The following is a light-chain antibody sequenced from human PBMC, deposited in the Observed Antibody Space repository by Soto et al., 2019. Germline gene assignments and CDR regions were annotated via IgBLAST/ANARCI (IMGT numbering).Light chain of an antibody. J-gene: IGLJ2*01. CDR3: CSYAAITTPVI. CDR1: SSDVGNYNL. Sequence: QSALTQPASVSGSPGQSITISCTGTSSDVGNYNLVSWYQQHPGKAPKLMIYEVSKRPSGVSDRFSGSKSGNTASLTISGLQAEDEADYFCCSYAAITTPVIFGGGTKHTVL. CDR2: EVS. V-gene: IGLV2-23*02.